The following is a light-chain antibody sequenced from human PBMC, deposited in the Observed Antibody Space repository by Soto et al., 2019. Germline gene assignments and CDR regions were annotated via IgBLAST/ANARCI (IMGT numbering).Light chain of an antibody. Sequence: EIVLTQSPATLSVSPGERATLSCRASQYVSSNLAWYQQKPGQAPRLLIYGASTRATGIPARFSGSGSGTEFTLTISSLQSEDFAVYYCQQYNNWPPLTFGGGNKVEIK. CDR3: QQYNNWPPLT. CDR1: QYVSSN. V-gene: IGKV3-15*01. J-gene: IGKJ4*01. CDR2: GAS.